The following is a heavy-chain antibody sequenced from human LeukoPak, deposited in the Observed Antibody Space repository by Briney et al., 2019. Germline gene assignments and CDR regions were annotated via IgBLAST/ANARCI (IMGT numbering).Heavy chain of an antibody. CDR3: ARYCSSTSCYAGRHLDY. V-gene: IGHV1-18*01. CDR2: ISACNGNT. J-gene: IGHJ4*02. D-gene: IGHD2-2*01. CDR1: GNTFTGFG. Sequence: ASVKVSCKASGNTFTGFGISWGGQAPGQGLGGRGWISACNGNTNYAQKLQGRVTMTTDTSTSTAYMELRSLRSDDTAVYYCARYCSSTSCYAGRHLDYWGQGTLVTVSS.